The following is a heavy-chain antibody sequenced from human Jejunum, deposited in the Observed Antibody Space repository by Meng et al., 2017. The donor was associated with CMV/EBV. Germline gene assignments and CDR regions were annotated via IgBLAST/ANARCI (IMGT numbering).Heavy chain of an antibody. D-gene: IGHD5/OR15-5a*01. CDR2: LSWNGASI. J-gene: IGHJ4*02. CDR1: GFTFDDYA. Sequence: GFTFDDYAMHWVRQAPGKGLEWVSGLSWNGASIGYADSVKGRFTISRDNAKNTLYLQMDSLSSEDSALYYCAKGVLVSGTNYLDNWGQGTLVTVS. CDR3: AKGVLVSGTNYLDN. V-gene: IGHV3-9*01.